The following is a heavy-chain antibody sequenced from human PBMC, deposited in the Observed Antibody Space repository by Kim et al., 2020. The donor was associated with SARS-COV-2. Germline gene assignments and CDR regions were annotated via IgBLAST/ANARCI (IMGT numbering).Heavy chain of an antibody. V-gene: IGHV3-33*01. J-gene: IGHJ6*02. CDR3: ATQAMVYYYGMDV. D-gene: IGHD5-18*01. Sequence: YADSVKGRFTISRDNSTDTLYLQMDSQRAEDTGVYYCATQAMVYYYGMDVWGQGTTVTVSS.